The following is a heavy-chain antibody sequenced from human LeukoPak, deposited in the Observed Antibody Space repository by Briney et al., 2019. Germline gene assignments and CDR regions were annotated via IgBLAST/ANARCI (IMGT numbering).Heavy chain of an antibody. J-gene: IGHJ5*01. Sequence: GTSVKVSCKASGYTLTSYDSNWVRQATGHGREWMGWMNPNSGNTRYAHKFQGRVTITRNTTISTAFMDLSCLKTEDTAVDYCAISRRSNWNYGNEFWGLDPWGKGTMVTVSS. CDR2: MNPNSGNT. D-gene: IGHD1-7*01. CDR1: GYTLTSYD. CDR3: AISRRSNWNYGNEFWGLDP. V-gene: IGHV1-8*03.